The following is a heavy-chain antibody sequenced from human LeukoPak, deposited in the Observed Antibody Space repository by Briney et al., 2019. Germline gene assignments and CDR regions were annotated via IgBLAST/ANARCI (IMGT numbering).Heavy chain of an antibody. CDR2: INTDGSST. J-gene: IGHJ4*02. CDR3: ARDRYSGTLPH. V-gene: IGHV3-74*01. Sequence: GGSLRLSCAASGFTFSSYWMHWVRQAPGKGLVWVSRINTDGSSTNYADSVKVRFTISRDNAKNTLYLQMNSLRTEDTAVYYCARDRYSGTLPHWGQGTLVTVSS. CDR1: GFTFSSYW. D-gene: IGHD1-26*01.